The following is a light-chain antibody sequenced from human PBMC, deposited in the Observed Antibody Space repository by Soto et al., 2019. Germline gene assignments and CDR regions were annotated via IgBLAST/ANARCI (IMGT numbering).Light chain of an antibody. CDR2: VAS. CDR1: QSISSF. CDR3: QQSYSTPYT. V-gene: IGKV1-39*01. J-gene: IGKJ2*01. Sequence: DIQMTQSPSSLSASVGDRVTITCRASQSISSFLNWYQQKPGKAPKFLIYVASSLQSGVPSRFSGSGSGTDFTLTISSLQPEDFGTYYCQQSYSTPYTFGQGTKLEIK.